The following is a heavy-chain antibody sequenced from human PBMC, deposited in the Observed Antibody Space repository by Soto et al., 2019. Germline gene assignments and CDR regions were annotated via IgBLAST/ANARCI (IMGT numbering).Heavy chain of an antibody. CDR1: GVTFSSYA. CDR2: IIPIFGTA. V-gene: IGHV1-69*12. CDR3: ASHGYSYGYLFDY. Sequence: QVQLVQSGAEVKKPGSSVKFSCKASGVTFSSYAISWVRQAPGQGLEWMGGIIPIFGTADYAQKFQGRVTITADESTSTAYMELSSLRSEDTAVYYCASHGYSYGYLFDYWGQGTLVTVSS. D-gene: IGHD5-18*01. J-gene: IGHJ4*02.